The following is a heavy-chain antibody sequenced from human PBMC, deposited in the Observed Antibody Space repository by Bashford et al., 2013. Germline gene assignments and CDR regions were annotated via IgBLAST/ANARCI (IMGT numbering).Heavy chain of an antibody. CDR2: ITSGGDTV. CDR3: AKARGASYYHASDY. V-gene: IGHV3-11*01. D-gene: IGHD2-2*01. Sequence: GGSLRLSCAASGFSFSDYYMNWIRLAPGKGLEWLSYITSGGDTVFYADSVKGRFTISRDNAKNTLYLQMNSLRVEDTAVYYCAKARGASYYHASDYWGQGTLVTVSS. CDR1: GFSFSDYY. J-gene: IGHJ4*02.